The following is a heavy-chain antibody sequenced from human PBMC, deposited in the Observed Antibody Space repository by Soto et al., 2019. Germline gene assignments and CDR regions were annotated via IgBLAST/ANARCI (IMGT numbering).Heavy chain of an antibody. V-gene: IGHV3-30*18. CDR1: GFTFSSYG. D-gene: IGHD3-22*01. J-gene: IGHJ4*02. CDR3: ANALTYYYDSSGYYTGSPDY. Sequence: SLRLSCAASGFTFSSYGMHWVRQAPGKGLEWVAVISYDGSNKYYADSVKGRFTISRDNSKNTLYLQMNSLRAEDTAVYYCANALTYYYDSSGYYTGSPDYWGQGTLVTVSS. CDR2: ISYDGSNK.